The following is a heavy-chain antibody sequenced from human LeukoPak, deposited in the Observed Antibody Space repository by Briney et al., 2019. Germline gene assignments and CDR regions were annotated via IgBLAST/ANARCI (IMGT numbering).Heavy chain of an antibody. Sequence: PGGSLRLSCAASGFTFSNYWMSWVRQAPGKGLEWVANIKQDGSEKYYVDSVKGRFTISRDNAKNSLYVQMNSLRAEDTAVYYCARGGARYCTTTSCYEDWFDPWGQGTLVAVSS. J-gene: IGHJ5*02. D-gene: IGHD2-2*01. V-gene: IGHV3-7*05. CDR2: IKQDGSEK. CDR3: ARGGARYCTTTSCYEDWFDP. CDR1: GFTFSNYW.